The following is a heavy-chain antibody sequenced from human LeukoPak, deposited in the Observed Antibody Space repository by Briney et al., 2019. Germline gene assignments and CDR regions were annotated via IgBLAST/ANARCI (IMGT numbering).Heavy chain of an antibody. V-gene: IGHV3-23*01. J-gene: IGHJ4*02. CDR3: ARDLYTSSWPRADY. Sequence: GGSLRLSCAASGFTFSSFAMTWVRQAPGKGLEWVSSISGGGVTTYYADSVKGRFTLSRDNSKNTLYLQMDSLRAEDTAVYYCARDLYTSSWPRADYWGQGTLVTVSS. CDR2: ISGGGVTT. D-gene: IGHD6-13*01. CDR1: GFTFSSFA.